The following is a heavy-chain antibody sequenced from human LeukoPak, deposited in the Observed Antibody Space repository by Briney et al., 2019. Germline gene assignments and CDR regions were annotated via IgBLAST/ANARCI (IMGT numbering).Heavy chain of an antibody. J-gene: IGHJ5*02. CDR2: INHSGST. CDR1: GGSFSGYY. Sequence: PSETLSLTCAVYGGSFSGYYWSWIRQPPGKGLEWIGEINHSGSTNYNPSLKSRVTISVDTSKNQFSLKLSSVTAADTAVYYCARDGYAAGYYPWGQGTLVTVSS. CDR3: ARDGYAAGYYP. V-gene: IGHV4-34*01. D-gene: IGHD3-9*01.